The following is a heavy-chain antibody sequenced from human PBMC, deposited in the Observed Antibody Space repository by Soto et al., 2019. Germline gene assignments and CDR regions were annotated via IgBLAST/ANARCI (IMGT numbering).Heavy chain of an antibody. CDR1: GYTFTGYY. Sequence: QVQLVQSGAEVKKPGASVKVSCKASGYTFTGYYMHWVRQAPGQGLEWMGWINPNSGGTNYAQKLQGWVTMTRDTSISTAYMELSRLRSDDTAVYYCARDRVGGAVAGHFDYWGQGTLVTVSS. CDR3: ARDRVGGAVAGHFDY. J-gene: IGHJ4*02. D-gene: IGHD6-19*01. V-gene: IGHV1-2*04. CDR2: INPNSGGT.